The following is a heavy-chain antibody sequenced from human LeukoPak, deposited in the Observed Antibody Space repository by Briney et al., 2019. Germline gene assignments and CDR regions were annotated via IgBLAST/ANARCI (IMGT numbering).Heavy chain of an antibody. CDR2: IYSSGNT. CDR3: ARLRWQLVGPYFDY. D-gene: IGHD1-26*01. J-gene: IGHJ4*02. CDR1: GDSISTYY. Sequence: SETLSLTCSFSGDSISTYYWSWIRQSPGKGLEWIGHIYSSGNTDYNSSLKSRVTISVDTSKSQFSLRLSSVTATDTAVYYCARLRWQLVGPYFDYWGQGSLVTVPS. V-gene: IGHV4-59*01.